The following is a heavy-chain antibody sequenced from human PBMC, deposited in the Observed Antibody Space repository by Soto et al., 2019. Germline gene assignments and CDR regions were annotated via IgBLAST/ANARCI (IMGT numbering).Heavy chain of an antibody. CDR1: GFTFDDYA. D-gene: IGHD2-2*01. J-gene: IGHJ3*02. Sequence: HPGGSLRLSCAASGFTFDDYAMHWVRQTPGKGLEWVSGISWNSGSIGYADSVKGRFTISRDNAKNSLYLQMNSLRAEDTALYYCAKVSGDIVVVPAAMRVRVGAFDIWGQGTMVTVSS. CDR2: ISWNSGSI. CDR3: AKVSGDIVVVPAAMRVRVGAFDI. V-gene: IGHV3-9*01.